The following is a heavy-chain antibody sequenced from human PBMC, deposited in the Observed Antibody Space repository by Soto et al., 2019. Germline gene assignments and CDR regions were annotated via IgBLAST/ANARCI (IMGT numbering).Heavy chain of an antibody. CDR1: GFTFSSYG. V-gene: IGHV3-30*18. CDR2: ISYDGSNK. J-gene: IGHJ3*02. Sequence: VQLVESGGGVVQPGRSLRLSCAASGFTFSSYGMHWVRQAPGKGLEWVAVISYDGSNKYYADSVKGRFTISRDNSKNTLYLQMNSLRAEDTAVYYCAKVQQTALATRPGFAFDIWGQGTMVTVSS. D-gene: IGHD3-10*01. CDR3: AKVQQTALATRPGFAFDI.